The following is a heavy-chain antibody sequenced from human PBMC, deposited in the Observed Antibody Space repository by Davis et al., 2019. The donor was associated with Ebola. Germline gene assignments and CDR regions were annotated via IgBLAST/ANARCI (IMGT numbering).Heavy chain of an antibody. Sequence: GESLKISCAASGFTFRSYSMNWVRQAPGKGLEWVSYISSSSSTIYYADSVKGRFTISRDNSKNTLYLQMNSLKTEDTAVYYCTTERVTTVTTRFHWGQGTLVTVSS. D-gene: IGHD4-17*01. J-gene: IGHJ4*02. V-gene: IGHV3-48*01. CDR3: TTERVTTVTTRFH. CDR2: ISSSSSTI. CDR1: GFTFRSYS.